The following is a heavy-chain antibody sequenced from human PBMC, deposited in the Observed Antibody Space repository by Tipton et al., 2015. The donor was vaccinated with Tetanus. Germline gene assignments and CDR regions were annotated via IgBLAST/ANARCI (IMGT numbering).Heavy chain of an antibody. J-gene: IGHJ3*02. V-gene: IGHV4-30-2*01. CDR1: GGSISSGGYS. CDR2: IYHSGST. CDR3: ARVLPAFAFDI. Sequence: TLSLTCAVSGGSISSGGYSWSWIRQPPGKGLEWIGYIYHSGSTYYNPSLKSRVTISVDRSKNRFSLKLSYVTAADTAVYYCARVLPAFAFDIWGQGTMVTVSS.